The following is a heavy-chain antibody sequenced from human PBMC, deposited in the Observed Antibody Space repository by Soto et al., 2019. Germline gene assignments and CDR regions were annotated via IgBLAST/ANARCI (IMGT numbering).Heavy chain of an antibody. CDR1: GDSVSSSDFY. D-gene: IGHD2-21*02. V-gene: IGHV4-61*08. J-gene: IGHJ6*02. CDR3: ARVSNLVDHKDGKSACFYTMDV. Sequence: QVLLRESGPGLVKPSETLALTCAVSGDSVSSSDFYWTWIRQPPGKPLEWIGYVYSTGTTNYSPSLKSLVDMSVDTSEYQLSLKVRSVTVADAAVYFCARVSNLVDHKDGKSACFYTMDVWGPGTTVTVS. CDR2: VYSTGTT.